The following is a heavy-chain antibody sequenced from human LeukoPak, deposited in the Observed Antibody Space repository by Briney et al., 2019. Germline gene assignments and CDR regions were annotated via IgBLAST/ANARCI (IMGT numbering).Heavy chain of an antibody. CDR3: TRGWDH. CDR2: INPDSGDA. J-gene: IGHJ4*02. Sequence: ASVKVSCKASGYTFTSHDINWVRQASGQGLEWMGYINPDSGDAGYAREFQGGLTVTRDNSITTAYMELDSLTAADTAVYYCTRGWDHWGLGTLVTVSS. CDR1: GYTFTSHD. V-gene: IGHV1-8*01.